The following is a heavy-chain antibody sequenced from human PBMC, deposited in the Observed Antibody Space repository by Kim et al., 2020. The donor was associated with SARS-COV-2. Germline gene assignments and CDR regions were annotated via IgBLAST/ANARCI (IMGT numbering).Heavy chain of an antibody. CDR2: INPNSGGT. D-gene: IGHD6-6*01. CDR1: GYTFTGYY. CDR3: AYSSSADANFDY. J-gene: IGHJ4*02. V-gene: IGHV1-2*02. Sequence: ASVKVSCKASGYTFTGYYMHWVRQAPGQGLEWMGWINPNSGGTNYAQKFQGRVTMTRDTSISTAYMELSRLRSDDTAVYYCAYSSSADANFDYWGQGTLVTVSS.